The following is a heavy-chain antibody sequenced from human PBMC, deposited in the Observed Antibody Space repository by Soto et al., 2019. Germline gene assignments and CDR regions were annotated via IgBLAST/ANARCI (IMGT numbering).Heavy chain of an antibody. Sequence: QVQLVQSGAEVKKPGSSVKVSCKASVGTFSSYAINWVRQARGQGLEWMGGIIPIVGTANYAQKFQGRVTITADESTSTAYMELSSLRSEDTAVYYCARCSGGRSYYYYGMDVWGQGTTVTVSS. CDR2: IIPIVGTA. V-gene: IGHV1-69*12. CDR1: VGTFSSYA. J-gene: IGHJ6*02. CDR3: ARCSGGRSYYYYGMDV. D-gene: IGHD2-15*01.